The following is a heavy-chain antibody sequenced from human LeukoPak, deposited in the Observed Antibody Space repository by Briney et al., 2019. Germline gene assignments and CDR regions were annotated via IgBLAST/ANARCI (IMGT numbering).Heavy chain of an antibody. CDR3: ARAHYYDSSGLDF. CDR2: ISWNSGSI. V-gene: IGHV3-9*01. CDR1: GFTFDDYA. J-gene: IGHJ4*02. D-gene: IGHD3-22*01. Sequence: PGGSLRLSCAASGFTFDDYAMHWVRHAPGKGLEWVSGISWNSGSIGYADSVKGRFTISRDNAKNSLYLQMNSLRAEDTAVYYCARAHYYDSSGLDFWGQGTLVTVSS.